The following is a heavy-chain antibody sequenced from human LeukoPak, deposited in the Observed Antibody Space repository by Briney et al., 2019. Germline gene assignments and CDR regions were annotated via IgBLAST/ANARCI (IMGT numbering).Heavy chain of an antibody. D-gene: IGHD4-17*01. CDR2: IYHSGST. Sequence: SETLSLTCTVSGGSISSGGYYWSWVRQHPGKGLEWIGYIYHSGSTYYNPSLKSRVTISVDTSKNQFSLRLSSVTAADTAVYYCARGPYGDITHDYWGQGTLVTVSS. CDR3: ARGPYGDITHDY. CDR1: GGSISSGGYY. J-gene: IGHJ4*02. V-gene: IGHV4-31*03.